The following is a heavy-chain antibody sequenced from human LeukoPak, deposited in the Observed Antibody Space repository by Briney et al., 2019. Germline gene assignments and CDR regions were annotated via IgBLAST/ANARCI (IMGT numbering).Heavy chain of an antibody. CDR2: ISWNSGSI. V-gene: IGHV3-9*01. CDR3: ATFGLVAALDL. J-gene: IGHJ4*02. D-gene: IGHD5-12*01. Sequence: PGRSLRLSCAASGFTFDDYAMHWVRQAPGKGLEWVSGISWNSGSIGYADSVKGRFTISRDHAKNLVYLQMNSLRAEDTAVYYCATFGLVAALDLWGQGTLVTVSS. CDR1: GFTFDDYA.